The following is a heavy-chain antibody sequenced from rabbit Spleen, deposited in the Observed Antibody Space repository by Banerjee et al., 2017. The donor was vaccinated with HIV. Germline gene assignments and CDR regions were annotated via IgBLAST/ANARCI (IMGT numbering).Heavy chain of an antibody. CDR1: GFDFSGSYW. V-gene: IGHV1S45*01. CDR3: ARDLPDIIGWNFGF. D-gene: IGHD1-1*01. Sequence: QEQLVESGGGLVKPEGSLTLTCKASGFDFSGSYWPCWVRQAPGKGLEWIGCINIITGKTVYATWAKGRFTISRASSTTVFLQMTSLTAADTATYFCARDLPDIIGWNFGFWGPGPSSPS. J-gene: IGHJ6*01. CDR2: INIITGKT.